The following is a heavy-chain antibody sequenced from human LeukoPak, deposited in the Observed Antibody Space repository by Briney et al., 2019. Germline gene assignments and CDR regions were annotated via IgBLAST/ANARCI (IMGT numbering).Heavy chain of an antibody. CDR1: GFTFSSHS. D-gene: IGHD3-10*01. CDR2: ISSSSSTI. CDR3: ARGERLLWFGELRSAFDI. V-gene: IGHV3-48*01. J-gene: IGHJ3*02. Sequence: PGGSLRLSCAASGFTFSSHSMNWVRQAPGKGLEWVSYISSSSSTIYYADSVKGRFTISRDNAKNSLYLQMNSLRAEDAAVYYCARGERLLWFGELRSAFDIWGQGTMVTVSS.